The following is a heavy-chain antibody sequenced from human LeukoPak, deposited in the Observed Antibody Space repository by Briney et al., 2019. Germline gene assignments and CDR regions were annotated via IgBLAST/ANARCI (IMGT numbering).Heavy chain of an antibody. Sequence: GGSLRLSCAASGFTFSSYWMSWVRQAPGKGLEWVANIKQDGSEKYYVDSVKGRFTISRDNAKNSLYLQMNSLRAEDTAVYYCARGPTKVVPPEYFQHWGQGTLVTVSS. CDR2: IKQDGSEK. CDR1: GFTFSSYW. J-gene: IGHJ1*01. D-gene: IGHD4-23*01. V-gene: IGHV3-7*01. CDR3: ARGPTKVVPPEYFQH.